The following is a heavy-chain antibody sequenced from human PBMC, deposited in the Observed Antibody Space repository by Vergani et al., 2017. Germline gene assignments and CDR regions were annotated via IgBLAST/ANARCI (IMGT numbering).Heavy chain of an antibody. CDR1: GFTFSSYG. Sequence: QVQLVESGGGVVQPGRSLRLSCAASGFTFSSYGMHWVRQAPGKGLEWVAVIWYDGSNKYYADSVKGRFTISRDNSKNTRYLQMNSLRAEDTAVYYCAKAGGSSGWYWFDPWGQGTLVTVSS. CDR2: IWYDGSNK. V-gene: IGHV3-33*06. CDR3: AKAGGSSGWYWFDP. D-gene: IGHD6-19*01. J-gene: IGHJ5*02.